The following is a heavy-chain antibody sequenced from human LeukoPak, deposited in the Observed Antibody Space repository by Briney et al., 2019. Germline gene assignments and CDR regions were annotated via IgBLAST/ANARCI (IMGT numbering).Heavy chain of an antibody. J-gene: IGHJ4*02. CDR3: ARDYRDYGDYEPLCY. V-gene: IGHV3-7*01. CDR2: IKQDGSEK. Sequence: GGSLRLSCSASGFTFSSYWMSWVRQAPGKGLEWVANIKQDGSEKYYVDSVKGRFTISRDNAKNSLYLQMNSLRAEDTAVYYCARDYRDYGDYEPLCYWGQGTLVTVSS. CDR1: GFTFSSYW. D-gene: IGHD4-17*01.